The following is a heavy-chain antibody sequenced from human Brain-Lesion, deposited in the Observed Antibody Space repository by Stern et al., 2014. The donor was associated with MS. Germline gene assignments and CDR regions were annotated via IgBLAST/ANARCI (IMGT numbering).Heavy chain of an antibody. Sequence: VQLVESGPGLVKPSETLSLTCTVAGGSVSSTSYAWAWIRPPPGKGLEWIGTIYYSGNTYYSPSPKRRLTISLDASKTQFSLRRSSVTAADTAVYYCAGEEDIRYCSGGRCTGNWFDPWGQGTLVTVSS. CDR1: GGSVSSTSYA. V-gene: IGHV4-39*01. CDR3: AGEEDIRYCSGGRCTGNWFDP. D-gene: IGHD2-15*01. CDR2: IYYSGNT. J-gene: IGHJ5*02.